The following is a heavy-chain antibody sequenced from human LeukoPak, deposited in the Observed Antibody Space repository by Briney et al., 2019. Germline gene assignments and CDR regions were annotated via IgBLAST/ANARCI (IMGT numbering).Heavy chain of an antibody. Sequence: PSETLSLTCTVSGVSISSYYWSWIRQPPGKGLEWIAYIYYSGSTNYNPSLKSRVTISVDTSKNQFSLKLSSVTAADTAVYYCATPYSSGWYSFDYWGQGTLVTVSS. D-gene: IGHD6-19*01. J-gene: IGHJ4*02. CDR2: IYYSGST. CDR1: GVSISSYY. CDR3: ATPYSSGWYSFDY. V-gene: IGHV4-59*01.